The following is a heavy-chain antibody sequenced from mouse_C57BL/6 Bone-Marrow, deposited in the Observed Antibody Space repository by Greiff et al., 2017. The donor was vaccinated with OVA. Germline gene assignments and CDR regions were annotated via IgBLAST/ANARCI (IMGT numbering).Heavy chain of an antibody. D-gene: IGHD1-1*01. CDR3: ARGPIYYYGSSYVDWFAY. CDR2: IYPGSGST. V-gene: IGHV1-55*01. Sequence: QVQLQQPGAELVKPGASVKMSCKASGYTFTSYWITWVKQRPGQGLEWIGDIYPGSGSTNYNEKLKSKATLTVDTSSSTAYMQLSSLTSEDSAVYYCARGPIYYYGSSYVDWFAYWGQGTLVTVSA. J-gene: IGHJ3*01. CDR1: GYTFTSYW.